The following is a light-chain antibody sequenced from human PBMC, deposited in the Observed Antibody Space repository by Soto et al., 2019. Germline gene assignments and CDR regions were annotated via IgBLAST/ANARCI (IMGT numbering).Light chain of an antibody. V-gene: IGLV2-23*02. CDR2: EVT. CDR1: SSDVGSYNL. J-gene: IGLJ2*01. Sequence: QSALTQPASVSGSPGQSITIPCTGTSSDVGSYNLVSWYQQHPGKAPKLIIFEVTERPSGVSARFSGSKSGNTASLTISGLQAEDEAESHCCSYAVGSAFVLFGGGTTLTVL. CDR3: CSYAVGSAFVL.